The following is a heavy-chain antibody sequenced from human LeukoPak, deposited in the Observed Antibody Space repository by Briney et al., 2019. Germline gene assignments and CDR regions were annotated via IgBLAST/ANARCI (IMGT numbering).Heavy chain of an antibody. V-gene: IGHV3-21*01. J-gene: IGHJ4*02. CDR1: GFSFNRYD. D-gene: IGHD6-6*01. Sequence: GGSLRLSCAGFGFSFNRYDMNWVRQAPGKGLEWVSCISTSGSSIYYSDSVKGRFTISRDNAKNSLYLQMNSLRLDDTAVYYCARVGQLVRWDYWGQGTLVTVSS. CDR2: ISTSGSSI. CDR3: ARVGQLVRWDY.